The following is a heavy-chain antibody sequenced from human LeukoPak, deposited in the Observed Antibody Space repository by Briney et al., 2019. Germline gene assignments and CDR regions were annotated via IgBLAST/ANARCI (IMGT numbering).Heavy chain of an antibody. CDR3: ARGSGDYYYMDV. J-gene: IGHJ6*03. Sequence: GGSLRLSCAASGFTFSSYAMHWVRQAPGKGLEWVAVISYDGSNKYYADSVKGRFTISRDNSKNTLYLQMGSLRAEDMAVYYCARGSGDYYYMDVWGKGTTVTVSS. CDR1: GFTFSSYA. CDR2: ISYDGSNK. V-gene: IGHV3-30*14. D-gene: IGHD2-15*01.